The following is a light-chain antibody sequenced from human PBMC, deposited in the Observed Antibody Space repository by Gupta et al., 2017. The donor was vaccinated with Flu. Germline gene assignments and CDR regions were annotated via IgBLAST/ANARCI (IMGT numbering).Light chain of an antibody. Sequence: EIVLTQSPGPLSLSTGERATRSCRASQSINANYIAWYQQKTGQAPRRLFYDASNRSKGIIDSCSGSGVGTDFVLTISRREPEDFGVYYCQQETSEHPAYIFGQGTKLEIK. J-gene: IGKJ2*01. CDR3: QQETSEHPAYI. CDR1: QSINANY. CDR2: DAS. V-gene: IGKV3-20*01.